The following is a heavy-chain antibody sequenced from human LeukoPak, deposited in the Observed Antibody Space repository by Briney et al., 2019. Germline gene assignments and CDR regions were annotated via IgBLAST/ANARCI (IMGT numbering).Heavy chain of an antibody. J-gene: IGHJ3*02. Sequence: SETLSLTCTVSGGSISSGDYYWSWIRQPPGKGLEWIGYIYYSGSTYYNPSLKSRVTISVDTSKNQFSLKLSSVTAADTAVYYCARLGGYDAFDIWGQGTMVTVSS. D-gene: IGHD5-12*01. CDR3: ARLGGYDAFDI. V-gene: IGHV4-30-4*08. CDR1: GGSISSGDYY. CDR2: IYYSGST.